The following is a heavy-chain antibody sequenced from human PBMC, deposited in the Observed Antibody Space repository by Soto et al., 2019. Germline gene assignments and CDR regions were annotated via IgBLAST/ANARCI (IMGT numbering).Heavy chain of an antibody. J-gene: IGHJ6*02. CDR1: GYTFTGYY. CDR2: INPNSGGT. Sequence: ASVKVSCKASGYTFTGYYMHWVRQAPGQGLEWMGWINPNSGGTNYAQKFQGRVTMTRDTSMSTAYVELSRLRSDDTAVYYCARDKRYCDFWGGYYIPRGYSSYGMDVWGQGTTVTVSS. D-gene: IGHD3-3*01. V-gene: IGHV1-2*02. CDR3: ARDKRYCDFWGGYYIPRGYSSYGMDV.